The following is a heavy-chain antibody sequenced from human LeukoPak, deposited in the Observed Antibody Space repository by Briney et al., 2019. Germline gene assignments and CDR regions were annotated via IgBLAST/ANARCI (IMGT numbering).Heavy chain of an antibody. CDR1: GGSFSGYY. J-gene: IGHJ4*02. Sequence: PSETLSLTCAVYGGSFSGYYWSWIRQPAGKGLEWIGRIYTSGSTNYNPSLKSRVTMSVDTSKNQFSLKLSSVTAADTAVYYCASGAVAGTVDYWGQGTLVTVSS. D-gene: IGHD6-19*01. CDR3: ASGAVAGTVDY. V-gene: IGHV4-59*10. CDR2: IYTSGST.